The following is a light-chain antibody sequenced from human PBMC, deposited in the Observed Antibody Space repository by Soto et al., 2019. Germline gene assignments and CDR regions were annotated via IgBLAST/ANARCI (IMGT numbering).Light chain of an antibody. CDR3: QVFHYEHYV. V-gene: IGLV3-21*02. J-gene: IGLJ1*01. CDR2: DVN. Sequence: SYELTQTPSVSVAPGQAASVTCGGDNIGIKDVHWYQQEPGQAPVLVLYDVNDRPSGIPERFSGSNSGNTATLTNSRVQAGDAADYYCQVFHYEHYVFGPGTKLTFL. CDR1: NIGIKD.